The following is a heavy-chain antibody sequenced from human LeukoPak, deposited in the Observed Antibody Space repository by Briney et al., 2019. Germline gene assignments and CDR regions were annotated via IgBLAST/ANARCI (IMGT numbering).Heavy chain of an antibody. J-gene: IGHJ5*02. V-gene: IGHV4-39*01. Sequence: PSETLSLTCTVSGDSIRSTDCCWGWIRQPPGKGLEWIGNIYYSGSTYYNPSLESRVTISVDTSKNQFSLKLTSVTAADTAVYYCARRGYNYGYGWFDPWGQGNLVTVSS. CDR2: IYYSGST. D-gene: IGHD5-18*01. CDR1: GDSIRSTDCC. CDR3: ARRGYNYGYGWFDP.